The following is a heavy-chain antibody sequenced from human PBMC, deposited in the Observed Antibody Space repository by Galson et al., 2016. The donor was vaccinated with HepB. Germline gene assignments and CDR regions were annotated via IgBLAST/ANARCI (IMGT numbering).Heavy chain of an antibody. D-gene: IGHD2-15*01. CDR1: GYTFSSNG. J-gene: IGHJ6*02. V-gene: IGHV1-18*01. CDR3: AGSGYCSGAACYSEGLDV. Sequence: SVKVSCKASGYTFSSNGISWVRQAPGQGLEWMGWIKVYNDDTAYAQKFQGRVTMTTDTFTTTAYMELRSLRSDDTAVYYCAGSGYCSGAACYSEGLDVWGQGTTVTVSS. CDR2: IKVYNDDT.